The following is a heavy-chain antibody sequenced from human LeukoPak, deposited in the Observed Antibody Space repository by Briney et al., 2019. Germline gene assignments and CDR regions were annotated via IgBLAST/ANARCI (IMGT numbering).Heavy chain of an antibody. CDR2: IYHSGST. CDR1: GYSISSGYY. J-gene: IGHJ4*02. V-gene: IGHV4-38-2*02. CDR3: ARVYVEYQLRVFDY. Sequence: SDTLSLTCTVSGYSISSGYYWGWIRQPPGKGLEWIRIIYHSGSTYYNPSIKSQVTISADTAKNQFCLKLSSVTAADTAVYYCARVYVEYQLRVFDYWGQGTLVTVSS. D-gene: IGHD2-2*01.